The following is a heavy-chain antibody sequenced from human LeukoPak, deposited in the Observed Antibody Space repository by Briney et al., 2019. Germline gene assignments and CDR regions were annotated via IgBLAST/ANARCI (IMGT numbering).Heavy chain of an antibody. Sequence: SETLSLTCTVSGGSISSYYWSWIRQPPGKGLEWIGYIYYSGSTNYNPSLKSRVTISVDTSKNQFSLKLTSVTAADTAVYYCARGIAAASERALDIWGQGTTVTVSS. D-gene: IGHD6-13*01. V-gene: IGHV4-59*12. J-gene: IGHJ3*02. CDR1: GGSISSYY. CDR3: ARGIAAASERALDI. CDR2: IYYSGST.